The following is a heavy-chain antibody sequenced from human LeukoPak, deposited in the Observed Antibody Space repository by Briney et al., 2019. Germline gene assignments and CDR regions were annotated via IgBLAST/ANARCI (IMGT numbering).Heavy chain of an antibody. CDR1: GGSFSGYY. V-gene: IGHV4-34*01. Sequence: SETLSLTCAVYGGSFSGYYWSWIRRPPGKGLEWIGEINHSGSTNYNPSLKSRVTISVDTSKNQFSLKLSSVTAADTAVYYCARSPWSRAFHLWGRGTLVTVSS. D-gene: IGHD2-15*01. CDR3: ARSPWSRAFHL. J-gene: IGHJ2*01. CDR2: INHSGST.